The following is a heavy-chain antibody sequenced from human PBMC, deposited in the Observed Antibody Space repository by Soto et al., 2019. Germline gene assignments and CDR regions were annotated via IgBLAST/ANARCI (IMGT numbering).Heavy chain of an antibody. CDR2: VNPNNGDT. CDR3: AKVSRTVSAIDFDY. J-gene: IGHJ4*02. Sequence: QVQLVQSGAELKKPGASVKVSCKASGYTFSNYDMNWVRQATGQGPEWIGWVNPNNGDTGYAQKFQGRVTLTTDISTTTAYMELTSLRSEDTAIYYCAKVSRTVSAIDFDYWGQGTLITVSS. V-gene: IGHV1-8*01. D-gene: IGHD1-1*01. CDR1: GYTFSNYD.